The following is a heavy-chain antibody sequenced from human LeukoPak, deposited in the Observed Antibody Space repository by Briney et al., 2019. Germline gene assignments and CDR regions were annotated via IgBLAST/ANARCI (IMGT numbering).Heavy chain of an antibody. V-gene: IGHV3-23*01. CDR2: FSDSGGST. D-gene: IGHD3-22*01. J-gene: IGHJ5*02. CDR1: GFTFSSYA. CDR3: AKGDSGYYYDSSGYLNWFDP. Sequence: GGSLRLSCAASGFTFSSYAMSWVRQAPGKGLEWVSVFSDSGGSTYYVDSVKGRFTISRDNSKNTLSLQMNSLRAEDTAVYYCAKGDSGYYYDSSGYLNWFDPWGQGTLVTVS.